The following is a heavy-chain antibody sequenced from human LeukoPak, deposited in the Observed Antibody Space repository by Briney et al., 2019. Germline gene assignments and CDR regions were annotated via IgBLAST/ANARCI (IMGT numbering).Heavy chain of an antibody. V-gene: IGHV1-69*13. CDR2: IIPIFGTA. CDR3: TTRACHAGGCSSSFYYYYGLHF. J-gene: IGHJ6*02. CDR1: GNSISNYA. D-gene: IGHD3-16*01. Sequence: SVKVSCKASGNSISNYAVSWVRQAPGQGFEWMGGIIPIFGTADYAQKFQGRVTITADQSTSTTYMALSSLKSEDTATYYCTTRACHAGGCSSSFYYYYGLHFWGQGTTVT.